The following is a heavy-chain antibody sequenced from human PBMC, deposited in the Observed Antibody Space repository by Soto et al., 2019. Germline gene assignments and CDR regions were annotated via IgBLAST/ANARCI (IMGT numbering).Heavy chain of an antibody. CDR1: GGSISSGGYY. CDR3: ARVSSSGYYPSWFDP. CDR2: IYYSGST. D-gene: IGHD3-22*01. V-gene: IGHV4-31*03. J-gene: IGHJ5*02. Sequence: PSETLSLTCTVSGGSISSGGYYWSWIRQHPGKGLEWIGYIYYSGSTYYNPSLKSRVTISVDTSKNQFSLKLSSVTAADTAVYYCARVSSSGYYPSWFDPWGQGTLVTVSS.